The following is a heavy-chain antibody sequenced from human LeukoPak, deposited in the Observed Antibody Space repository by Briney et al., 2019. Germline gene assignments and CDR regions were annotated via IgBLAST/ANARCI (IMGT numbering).Heavy chain of an antibody. D-gene: IGHD3-22*01. Sequence: GGSLRLSCAASEFAFSTYAMSWVRQAPGKGLEWVSSISSSSSYIYYADSVKGRFTISRDNAKNSLYLQMNSLRAEDTAVYYCARDTYYYDSSGYNYWGQGTLVTVSS. CDR2: ISSSSSYI. V-gene: IGHV3-21*01. CDR1: EFAFSTYA. J-gene: IGHJ4*02. CDR3: ARDTYYYDSSGYNY.